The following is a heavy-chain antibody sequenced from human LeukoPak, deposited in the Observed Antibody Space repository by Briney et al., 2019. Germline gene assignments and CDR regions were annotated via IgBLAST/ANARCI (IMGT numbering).Heavy chain of an antibody. V-gene: IGHV3-9*01. D-gene: IGHD2-2*01. CDR2: ISWNSGII. CDR1: GFTFDDYA. Sequence: GGSLRLSCAASGFTFDDYAMHWVRQAPGKGLEWVSGISWNSGIIVADSVKGRFTISRDNAKNSLYLQMNSLRAEDTALYYCAKAQQIVPAAFGTDAFDIWGQGTMVTVSS. J-gene: IGHJ3*02. CDR3: AKAQQIVPAAFGTDAFDI.